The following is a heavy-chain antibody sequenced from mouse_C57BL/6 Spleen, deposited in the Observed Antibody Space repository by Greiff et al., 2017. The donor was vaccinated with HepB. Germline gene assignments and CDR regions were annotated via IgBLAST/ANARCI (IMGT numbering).Heavy chain of an antibody. V-gene: IGHV1-26*01. J-gene: IGHJ4*01. D-gene: IGHD2-3*01. CDR2: INPNNGGT. Sequence: VQLQQSGPELVKPGASVKISCKASGYTFTDYYMNWVKQSHGKSLEWIGDINPNNGGTSYNQKFKGKATLTVDKSSSTAYMELRSLTSEDSAVYYCAYIYDGYPYAMDYWGQGTSVTVSS. CDR3: AYIYDGYPYAMDY. CDR1: GYTFTDYY.